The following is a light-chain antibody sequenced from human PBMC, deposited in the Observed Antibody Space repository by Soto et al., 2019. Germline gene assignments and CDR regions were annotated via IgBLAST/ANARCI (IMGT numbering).Light chain of an antibody. V-gene: IGKV1-5*01. J-gene: IGKJ2*01. Sequence: DIQMTQSPSTLSASVGDRVTITCRASQSISSWLAWYQQKPEKAPKLLIYDTSSLESGVPSRFSGSGSGTEFTLTSSSLQPDDFATYYCQQYNSYSRTFGQGTKLEIK. CDR3: QQYNSYSRT. CDR1: QSISSW. CDR2: DTS.